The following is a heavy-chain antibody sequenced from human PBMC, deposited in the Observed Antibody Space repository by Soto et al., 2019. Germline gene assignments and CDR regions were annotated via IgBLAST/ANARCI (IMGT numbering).Heavy chain of an antibody. CDR2: INPSGGST. J-gene: IGHJ4*02. CDR1: GYTFTSYY. V-gene: IGHV1-46*01. Sequence: ASVKVSCKASGYTFTSYYMHWVRQAPGQGLEWMGIINPSGGSTSYAQKFKSRVTISLDKSENQFSLKVTSLTAADTAVYYCASRDPGTSVDYWGQGTLVTVSS. CDR3: ASRDPGTSVDY. D-gene: IGHD1-7*01.